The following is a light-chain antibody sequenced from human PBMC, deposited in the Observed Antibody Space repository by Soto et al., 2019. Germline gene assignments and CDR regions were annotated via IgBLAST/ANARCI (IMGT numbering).Light chain of an antibody. CDR1: SSDVGGYNY. CDR2: DVR. CDR3: SSYTSSSSLVV. Sequence: QSVLTQPASVSGSPGQSITISCTGTSSDVGGYNYVSWYQQHPGKAPKLMIYDVRNRPSGVSDRFSGSKSGNTASLTISGLQAEDEAGYYCSSYTSSSSLVVFGGGTKVTVL. V-gene: IGLV2-14*03. J-gene: IGLJ2*01.